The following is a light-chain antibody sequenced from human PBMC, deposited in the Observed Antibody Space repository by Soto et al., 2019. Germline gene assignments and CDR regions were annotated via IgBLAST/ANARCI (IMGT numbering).Light chain of an antibody. CDR1: QSVSSN. J-gene: IGKJ1*01. CDR3: QQYNNWPAGT. Sequence: EIVMTQSPATLSVSPGERATLSCRASQSVSSNLACYQQKPGQAPRLLIYGASTRATGIPARFSGSGSGTEYTLTISRLQSEDFAVYYCQQYNNWPAGTFGQGTKVEIK. CDR2: GAS. V-gene: IGKV3-15*01.